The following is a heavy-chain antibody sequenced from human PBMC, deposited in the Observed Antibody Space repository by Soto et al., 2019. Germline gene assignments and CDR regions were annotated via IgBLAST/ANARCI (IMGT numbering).Heavy chain of an antibody. Sequence: GGSLRLSCAASGFTFSSYAMSWVRQSPGKGLEWVSAISGSGGSTYYADSAKGRFTISRDNSRNTVYLQMNSLRAEDTALYHCAKGSSAGTSGFYNYWGQGTLVTVSS. J-gene: IGHJ4*02. CDR1: GFTFSSYA. D-gene: IGHD3-3*01. V-gene: IGHV3-23*01. CDR3: AKGSSAGTSGFYNY. CDR2: ISGSGGST.